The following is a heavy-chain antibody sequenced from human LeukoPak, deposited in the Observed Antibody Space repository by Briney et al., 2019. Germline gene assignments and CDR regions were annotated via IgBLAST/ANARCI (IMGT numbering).Heavy chain of an antibody. Sequence: SETLSLTCTVSGGSISSGGYYWSWIRQHPGEALEWIGYIHHSGSTYYNPSLKSRVFISLDTSKNQFSLRLSSVTAADTAVYYCARVVVPAAIRWVDYGMDVWGQGTTVTVSS. D-gene: IGHD2-2*02. CDR3: ARVVVPAAIRWVDYGMDV. V-gene: IGHV4-31*03. J-gene: IGHJ6*02. CDR1: GGSISSGGYY. CDR2: IHHSGST.